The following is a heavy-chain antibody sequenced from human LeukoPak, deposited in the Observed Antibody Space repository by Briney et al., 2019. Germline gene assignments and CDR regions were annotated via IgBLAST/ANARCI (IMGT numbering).Heavy chain of an antibody. CDR3: TTDIGYSSSWYYFDY. CDR1: GFTFSNAW. D-gene: IGHD6-13*01. CDR2: IKSKTDGGTT. J-gene: IGHJ4*02. V-gene: IGHV3-15*01. Sequence: GGSLRLSCAASGFTFSNAWMSWVRQAPGKGLEWVGRIKSKTDGGTTDYAAPVKGRFTISRDDSKNTLYLQMNSLKTEDTAVYYCTTDIGYSSSWYYFDYWGQGTLVTVSS.